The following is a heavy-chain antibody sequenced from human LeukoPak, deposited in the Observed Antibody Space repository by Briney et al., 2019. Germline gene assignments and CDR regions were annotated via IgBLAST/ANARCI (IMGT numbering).Heavy chain of an antibody. CDR3: ARDQQYTGAVYYYYYMDV. J-gene: IGHJ6*03. Sequence: SETLSLTRTVSGGSISSSSYYWGWIRQPPGKGLEWLGRIYYSGSTCYHPSLKSRVTLSVDTSKNQFSLKLSSVTAADTAVYYCARDQQYTGAVYYYYYMDVWGKGTTVTVSS. CDR1: GGSISSSSYY. V-gene: IGHV4-39*07. D-gene: IGHD6-13*01. CDR2: IYYSGST.